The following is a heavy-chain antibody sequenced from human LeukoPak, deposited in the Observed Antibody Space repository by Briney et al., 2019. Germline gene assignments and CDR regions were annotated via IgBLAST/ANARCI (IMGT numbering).Heavy chain of an antibody. D-gene: IGHD4-17*01. CDR1: GFTFSSYS. V-gene: IGHV3-48*01. Sequence: GGSLRLSCAASGFTFSSYSMNWVRQAPGKGLEWVSYISSSSSTIYYADSMKGRFTISRDNAKNSLYLQMNSLRAEDTAVYYCARGLLYGEDYFDYWGQGTLVTVSS. J-gene: IGHJ4*02. CDR3: ARGLLYGEDYFDY. CDR2: ISSSSSTI.